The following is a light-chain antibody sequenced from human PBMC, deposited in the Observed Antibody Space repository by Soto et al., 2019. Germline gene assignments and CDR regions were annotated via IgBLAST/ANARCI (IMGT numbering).Light chain of an antibody. V-gene: IGLV3-21*02. CDR2: DYS. CDR3: QVWDVSTFHHYL. J-gene: IGLJ1*01. CDR1: NIGRKS. Sequence: SYPLDQARSLPGALGRTARVTCGGNNIGRKSVHWYQQMPGQAPVLVVSDYSDRPSGIPERFSGSKSGNTATLTISRVEAGDEAEYYCQVWDVSTFHHYLFGTGTKVTVL.